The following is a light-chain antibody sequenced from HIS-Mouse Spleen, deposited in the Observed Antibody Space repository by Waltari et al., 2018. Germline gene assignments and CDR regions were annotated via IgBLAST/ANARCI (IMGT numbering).Light chain of an antibody. Sequence: QSALTQPASVSGSPGQSITPSCTGTSSDVGRYNLVSWYQQHPGKAPKLMIYEGSKRPSGVSNRFSGSKSGNTASLTISGLQAEDEADYYCCSYAGSSTFEVFGGGTKLTVL. CDR2: EGS. V-gene: IGLV2-23*03. J-gene: IGLJ2*01. CDR1: SSDVGRYNL. CDR3: CSYAGSSTFEV.